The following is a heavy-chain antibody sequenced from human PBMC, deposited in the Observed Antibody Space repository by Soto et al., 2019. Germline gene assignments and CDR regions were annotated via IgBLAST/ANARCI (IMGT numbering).Heavy chain of an antibody. Sequence: GGSLRLSCAASGFTFSSYGMHWVRQAPGKGLEWVAVISYDGSNKYYADSVKGRFTISRDNSKNTLYLQMNSLRAEDTAVYYCAKEGYRYYYYYMDVWGKGTTVTVSS. D-gene: IGHD1-1*01. J-gene: IGHJ6*03. V-gene: IGHV3-30*18. CDR2: ISYDGSNK. CDR3: AKEGYRYYYYYMDV. CDR1: GFTFSSYG.